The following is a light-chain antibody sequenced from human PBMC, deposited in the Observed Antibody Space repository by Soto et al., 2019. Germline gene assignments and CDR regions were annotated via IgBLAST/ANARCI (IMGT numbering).Light chain of an antibody. CDR1: QSVSSNY. CDR3: QQYGSSPL. J-gene: IGKJ3*01. CDR2: GAS. V-gene: IGKV3-20*01. Sequence: EFVLTQSPGTLSLSPGERATLSCRASQSVSSNYLAWYQQKPGQAPRLLIYGASSRATGIPDRFSGSGSGTDFTLTISRLEPEDFAVYYCQQYGSSPLFGPGTKVDIK.